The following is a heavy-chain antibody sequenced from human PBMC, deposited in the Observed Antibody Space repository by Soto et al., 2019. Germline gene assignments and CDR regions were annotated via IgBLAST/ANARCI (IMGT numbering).Heavy chain of an antibody. CDR2: VYTSETT. J-gene: IGHJ6*02. D-gene: IGHD6-13*01. Sequence: QVQLQESGPGLVKPSETLSLTCTVSGGSMSGYYWSWIRQSAGKGLEWIGRVYTSETTYYNPSLNSRGTLSLDPSKNQFSLNLYSVSAADTAVYYCAGNIAAAGRRYYGMDVWGQGTTVTVSS. CDR3: AGNIAAAGRRYYGMDV. CDR1: GGSMSGYY. V-gene: IGHV4-4*07.